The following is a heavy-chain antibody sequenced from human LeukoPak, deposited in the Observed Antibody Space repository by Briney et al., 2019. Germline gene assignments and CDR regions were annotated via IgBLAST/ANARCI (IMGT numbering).Heavy chain of an antibody. D-gene: IGHD3-10*01. Sequence: SSETLSLTCTVSGGSISSYYWSWIRQPPGKGLEWIGYIYYSGSTNYNPSLKSRVTISVDTSKNQFSLKLSSVTAADTAVYYCARLWYYGSGSYYGDYWGQGTLVTVSS. CDR1: GGSISSYY. CDR3: ARLWYYGSGSYYGDY. CDR2: IYYSGST. J-gene: IGHJ4*02. V-gene: IGHV4-59*12.